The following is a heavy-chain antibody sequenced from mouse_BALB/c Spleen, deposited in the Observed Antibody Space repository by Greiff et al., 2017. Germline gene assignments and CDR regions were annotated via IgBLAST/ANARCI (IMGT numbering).Heavy chain of an antibody. CDR3: ARSGHGTGYYAMDY. D-gene: IGHD3-3*01. V-gene: IGHV5-17*02. CDR1: GFTFSSFG. Sequence: DVKLVESGGGLVQPGGSRKLSCAASGFTFSSFGMHWVRQAPEKGLEWVAYISSGSSTIYYADTVKGRFTISRDNPKNTLFLQMTSLRSEDTAMYYCARSGHGTGYYAMDYWGQGTSVTVSS. CDR2: ISSGSSTI. J-gene: IGHJ4*01.